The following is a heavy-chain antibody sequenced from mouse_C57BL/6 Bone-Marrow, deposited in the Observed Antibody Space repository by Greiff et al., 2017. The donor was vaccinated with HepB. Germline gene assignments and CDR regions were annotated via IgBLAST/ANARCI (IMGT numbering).Heavy chain of an antibody. Sequence: EVQLQQSGPELVKPGASVKISCKASGYTFTDYYMNWVKQSHGKSLEWIGDINPNNGGTSYNQKFKGKATLTVDKSSSTAYMELRSLTSEDSAVYYCARGGIITTVAGDYWGQGTTLTVSS. J-gene: IGHJ2*01. CDR1: GYTFTDYY. D-gene: IGHD1-1*01. V-gene: IGHV1-26*01. CDR3: ARGGIITTVAGDY. CDR2: INPNNGGT.